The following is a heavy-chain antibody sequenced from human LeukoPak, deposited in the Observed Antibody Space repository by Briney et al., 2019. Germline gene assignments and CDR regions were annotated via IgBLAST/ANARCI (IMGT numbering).Heavy chain of an antibody. J-gene: IGHJ3*02. Sequence: GGSLRLSCAASGFTFNIYWVSGVRQAPGKGLEWVANIKQDGSAKYYVDSVKGRFTISRDNAKKSLYLQMNSLRAEDTAVYYCAKDWCYGDYVGAFDIWGQGTMVTVSS. CDR3: AKDWCYGDYVGAFDI. CDR1: GFTFNIYW. V-gene: IGHV3-7*03. D-gene: IGHD4-17*01. CDR2: IKQDGSAK.